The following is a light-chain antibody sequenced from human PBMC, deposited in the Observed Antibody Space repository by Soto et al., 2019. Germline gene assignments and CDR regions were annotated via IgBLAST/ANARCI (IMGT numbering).Light chain of an antibody. Sequence: EIVFTQSPGTLSLSPGDGATLSCRASQTVGNNYLAWYQQRPGQAPRLLIHGASSRATGIPDRFSGSGAGTEFTLTISRLEPEDFAVYYCQQYGSSPRTFGQGTKVDIK. CDR1: QTVGNNY. CDR2: GAS. J-gene: IGKJ1*01. CDR3: QQYGSSPRT. V-gene: IGKV3-20*01.